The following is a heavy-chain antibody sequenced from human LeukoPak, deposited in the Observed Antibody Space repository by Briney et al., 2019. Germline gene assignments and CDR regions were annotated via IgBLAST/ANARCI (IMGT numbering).Heavy chain of an antibody. CDR1: GFTFSSYA. Sequence: GGSLRLSCAASGFTFSSYAMSWVRQAPGKGLEWVSAISGSGGSTYYAHCVKGRFTISRDNSKNTLYLQMNSLRAEDTAVYYCAKEQGYCSSASCYNGLDYWGQGTLVTVSS. CDR3: AKEQGYCSSASCYNGLDY. V-gene: IGHV3-23*01. J-gene: IGHJ4*02. CDR2: ISGSGGST. D-gene: IGHD2-2*02.